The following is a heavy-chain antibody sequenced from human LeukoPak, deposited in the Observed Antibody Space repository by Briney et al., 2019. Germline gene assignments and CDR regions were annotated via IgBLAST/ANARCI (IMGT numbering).Heavy chain of an antibody. J-gene: IGHJ4*02. CDR2: INPNSGGT. CDR3: ARVHPNVNYYDSSGYYIDY. CDR1: GYTFTGYY. D-gene: IGHD3-22*01. V-gene: IGHV1-2*02. Sequence: ASVKVSCTASGYTFTGYYMHWVREAPGQGLEWMGWINPNSGGTNYAQKFQGRVTMTRDTSISTAYMELSRLRSDDTAVYYCARVHPNVNYYDSSGYYIDYWGQGTLVTVSS.